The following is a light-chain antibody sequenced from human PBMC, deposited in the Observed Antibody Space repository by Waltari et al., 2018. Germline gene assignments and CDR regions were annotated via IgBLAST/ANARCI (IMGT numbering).Light chain of an antibody. J-gene: IGLJ3*02. CDR2: DDS. Sequence: SSVLTQPPSVSVAPGKTARITGGGNNIGGKSVHWYQQTPGQAPVLVVYDDSDRPSGIPERFSGSNSGNTATLTISRVEAGDEADYYCQVWDSSSDRGVFGGGTKLTVL. CDR1: NIGGKS. CDR3: QVWDSSSDRGV. V-gene: IGLV3-21*03.